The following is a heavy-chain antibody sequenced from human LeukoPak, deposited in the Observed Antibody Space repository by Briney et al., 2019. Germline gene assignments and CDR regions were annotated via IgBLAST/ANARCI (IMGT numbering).Heavy chain of an antibody. CDR2: ISASGSTI. CDR3: ARDLPDSSSYYYYGMDV. CDR1: GITLKTYV. Sequence: GGSLRLSCAASGITLKTYVMNWVRQAPGKGLEWVSSISASGSTIYYADSVKGRFTISRDNSQNTLYLQMNSLRAEDTAVYYCARDLPDSSSYYYYGMDVWGQGTTVTVSS. D-gene: IGHD3-22*01. J-gene: IGHJ6*02. V-gene: IGHV3-23*01.